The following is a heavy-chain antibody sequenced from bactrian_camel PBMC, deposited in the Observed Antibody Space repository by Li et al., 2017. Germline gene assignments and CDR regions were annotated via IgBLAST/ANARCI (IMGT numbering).Heavy chain of an antibody. Sequence: HVQLVESGGGSVQAGGSLRLSYAPSGSPYSNYCMGWFRQVPGLEREGIGSIDSDGITTYADSLKARFTISRDNAKSTLYLQMNNLKPEDTAMYYCAADRALDDDCYVGSLCTDFAYWGQGTQVTVS. V-gene: IGHV3S53*01. CDR1: GSPYSNYC. J-gene: IGHJ6*01. D-gene: IGHD3*01. CDR3: AADRALDDDCYVGSLCTDFAY. CDR2: IDSDGIT.